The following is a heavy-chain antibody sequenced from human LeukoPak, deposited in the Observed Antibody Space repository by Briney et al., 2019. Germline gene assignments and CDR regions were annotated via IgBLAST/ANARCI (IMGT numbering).Heavy chain of an antibody. Sequence: PSETLSPTCTVSGDSISGFYWSWIRQPAGKGLQWIGRISTSGSTNYNPSLKSRVTMSVDRSTNEFSLTVRSVTAADTALYYCARGLPSYGDYVDYYFYMDVWGKGTTVTVSS. D-gene: IGHD4-17*01. V-gene: IGHV4-4*07. CDR2: ISTSGST. CDR1: GDSISGFY. J-gene: IGHJ6*03. CDR3: ARGLPSYGDYVDYYFYMDV.